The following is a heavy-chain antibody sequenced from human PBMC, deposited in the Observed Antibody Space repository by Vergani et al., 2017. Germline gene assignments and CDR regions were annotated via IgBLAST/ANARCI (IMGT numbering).Heavy chain of an antibody. J-gene: IGHJ5*02. CDR2: ISSSSSTI. V-gene: IGHV3-48*01. CDR3: ARGQPGYQALSSNWFDH. CDR1: GFTFSSYS. D-gene: IGHD2-2*01. Sequence: EVQLVESGGGLVQPGGSLRLSCVTSGFTFSSYSMKWVRQAPGKGLEWVSYISSSSSTIYYADSVRGRFTISRDSGEKSVYLQMNSLRVENTAVYYCARGQPGYQALSSNWFDHWGQGTLVTVSS.